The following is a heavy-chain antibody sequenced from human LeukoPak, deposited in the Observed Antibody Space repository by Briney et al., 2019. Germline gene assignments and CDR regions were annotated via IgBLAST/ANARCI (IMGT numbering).Heavy chain of an antibody. J-gene: IGHJ4*02. CDR1: GYTFTDYF. CDR2: INPNSGAT. CDR3: ARHPKGEKQQLLYGSPDY. V-gene: IGHV1-2*02. Sequence: ASMKVSCKAPGYTFTDYFMLWVRQAPGQGLEWMGWINPNSGATNYAQKFQGRVTMTRDTSISTAYMELSRLRSDDTAVYYCARHPKGEKQQLLYGSPDYWGQGTLVTVSS. D-gene: IGHD2-2*02.